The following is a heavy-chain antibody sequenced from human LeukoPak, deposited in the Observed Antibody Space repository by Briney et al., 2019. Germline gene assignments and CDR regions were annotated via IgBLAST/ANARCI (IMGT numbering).Heavy chain of an antibody. J-gene: IGHJ3*02. V-gene: IGHV4-34*01. Sequence: ASETLSLTCAVYGGSFSGYYWSWIRQPPGKGLEWSGEINHSGSTKYNPSLKSRVTISVDTSKNQFSLKLSSVTAADTAVYYCARGLRWLRVGRAFDIWGEGTMVTVSS. CDR2: INHSGST. CDR1: GGSFSGYY. D-gene: IGHD5-12*01. CDR3: ARGLRWLRVGRAFDI.